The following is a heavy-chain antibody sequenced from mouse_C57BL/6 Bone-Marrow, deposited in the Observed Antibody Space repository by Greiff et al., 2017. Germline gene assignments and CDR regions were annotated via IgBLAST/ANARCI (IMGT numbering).Heavy chain of an antibody. CDR2: ISDGGSYT. D-gene: IGHD1-1*01. J-gene: IGHJ4*01. V-gene: IGHV5-4*03. CDR3: ARDSHSYGSSPYYAMDY. Sequence: EVMLVESGGGLVKPGGSLKLSCAASGFTFSSYAMSWVRQTPEKRLEWVATISDGGSYTYYPDNVKGRFTISRDNAKNNLYLQMSHLKSEDTAMYYCARDSHSYGSSPYYAMDYWGQGTSVTVSS. CDR1: GFTFSSYA.